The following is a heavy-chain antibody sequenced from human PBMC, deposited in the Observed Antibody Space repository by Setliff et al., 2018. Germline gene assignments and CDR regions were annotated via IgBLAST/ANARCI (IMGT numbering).Heavy chain of an antibody. D-gene: IGHD6-13*01. Sequence: SETLSLTCTVSGGSISRYHWSWIRQPPGKGLEWIGYIQTSGTTNYNPSLKSRVTISVDTSKNQFSLSLSSVTAADTAVYYCAGGAFGSRWYVRPWFDPWGQGTLVTVSS. V-gene: IGHV4-4*08. J-gene: IGHJ5*02. CDR1: GGSISRYH. CDR3: AGGAFGSRWYVRPWFDP. CDR2: IQTSGTT.